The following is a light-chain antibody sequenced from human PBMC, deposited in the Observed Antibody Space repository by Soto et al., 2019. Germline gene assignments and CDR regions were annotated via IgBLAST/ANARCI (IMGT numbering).Light chain of an antibody. J-gene: IGKJ3*01. CDR3: QQYYSTPFT. CDR2: WAS. Sequence: DIVMTQSPDSLAVSLGERATFNCKSSQSVLYNSNNKNYLAWYQQKPGQPPKLLIYWASTRESGVPDRFSGSGSGIDFTLTISGLQAEDVAVYYCQQYYSTPFTFGPGTKVDIK. V-gene: IGKV4-1*01. CDR1: QSVLYNSNNKNY.